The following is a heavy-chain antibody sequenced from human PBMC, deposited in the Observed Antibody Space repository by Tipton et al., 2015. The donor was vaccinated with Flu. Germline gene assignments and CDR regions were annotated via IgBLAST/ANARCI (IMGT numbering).Heavy chain of an antibody. Sequence: GLVKPSETLSLTYTVSGGSISSYHWGWIRQPPGKGLEWIGSIYYSGSTYYNPSLKSRVTISVDTPKNQFSLKLSSVTAADTAVYYCARLSYYDVDLKNHYFEYWGQGTLVTVSS. V-gene: IGHV4-39*01. CDR2: IYYSGST. J-gene: IGHJ4*02. CDR1: GGSISSYH. CDR3: ARLSYYDVDLKNHYFEY. D-gene: IGHD3-10*02.